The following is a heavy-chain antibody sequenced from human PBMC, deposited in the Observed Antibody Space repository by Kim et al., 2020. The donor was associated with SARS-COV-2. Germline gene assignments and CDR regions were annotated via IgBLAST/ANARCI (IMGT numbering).Heavy chain of an antibody. Sequence: GGSLRLSCEASGFFLSIDSMHWVRQAPGKGLEWVSSISGDSRYIYYADSVRGRLTVSRDNAKRSLYLQMNGLGVDDTAVYYCASGPLQGGMDVWGQGTKVTVSS. V-gene: IGHV3-21*01. CDR1: GFFLSIDS. J-gene: IGHJ6*02. D-gene: IGHD2-15*01. CDR3: ASGPLQGGMDV. CDR2: ISGDSRYI.